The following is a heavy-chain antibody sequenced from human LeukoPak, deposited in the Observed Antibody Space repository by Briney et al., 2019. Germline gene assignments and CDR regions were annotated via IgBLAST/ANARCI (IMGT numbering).Heavy chain of an antibody. J-gene: IGHJ4*02. CDR1: GFTVSSNY. V-gene: IGHV3-66*01. D-gene: IGHD3-22*01. Sequence: GGSLRLSRAASGFTVSSNYMSWVRQAPGKGLEWVSVIYSGGSTYYADSVKGRFTISRDNSKNTLYLQMNSLRDEDTAVYYCARDVVFYDSSGYPSYFDYWGQGTLVTVSS. CDR2: IYSGGST. CDR3: ARDVVFYDSSGYPSYFDY.